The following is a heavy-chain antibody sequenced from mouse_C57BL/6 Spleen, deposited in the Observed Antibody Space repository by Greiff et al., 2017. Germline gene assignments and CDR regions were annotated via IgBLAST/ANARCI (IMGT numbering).Heavy chain of an antibody. Sequence: VHLVESGAELARPGASVKLSCKASGYTFTSYGISWVKQRTGQGLEWIGEIYPRSGNTFYNEKFKGKAALTADKSSSRAYMELRSLRSEDSAVYFCARWDYGDYDRSAMDYWGQGTSVTVSA. J-gene: IGHJ4*01. CDR3: ARWDYGDYDRSAMDY. CDR2: IYPRSGNT. V-gene: IGHV1-81*01. CDR1: GYTFTSYG. D-gene: IGHD2-13*01.